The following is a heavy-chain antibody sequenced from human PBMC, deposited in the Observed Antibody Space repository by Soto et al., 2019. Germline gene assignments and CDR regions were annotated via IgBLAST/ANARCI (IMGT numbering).Heavy chain of an antibody. CDR1: GFSLSARGVG. J-gene: IGHJ4*02. Sequence: QITLKESGPTLVKPTQTLTLTCTFAGFSLSARGVGVGWIRQPPGKALEWLALIYWNDVKRYSPSLQSRLPISKEASKNQVVFSMTNVDPADTATYYCAHSPWGAAPDYWGQRTLVTVSS. D-gene: IGHD3-16*01. CDR3: AHSPWGAAPDY. CDR2: IYWNDVK. V-gene: IGHV2-5*01.